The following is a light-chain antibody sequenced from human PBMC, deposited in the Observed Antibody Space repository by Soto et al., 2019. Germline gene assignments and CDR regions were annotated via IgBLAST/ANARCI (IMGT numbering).Light chain of an antibody. CDR1: QGIRND. CDR2: AAS. V-gene: IGKV1-6*01. J-gene: IGKJ2*01. Sequence: AIQMTQSPASLSASVGDRVNITCRARQGIRNDLGWYQQKPGKAPKLLIYAASSLETGVPSRFSGSGSGTDFTLTISSLQPEDFATYYFLQDYSYTPTFGQGTKLEIK. CDR3: LQDYSYTPT.